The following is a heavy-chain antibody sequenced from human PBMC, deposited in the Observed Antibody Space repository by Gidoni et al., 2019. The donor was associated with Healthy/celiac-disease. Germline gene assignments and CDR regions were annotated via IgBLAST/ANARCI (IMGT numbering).Heavy chain of an antibody. D-gene: IGHD6-13*01. V-gene: IGHV3-30*03. CDR2: ISYDGSNK. CDR1: GFTFSSYG. CDR3: AREFPGQRVHYFDY. J-gene: IGHJ4*02. Sequence: QVQLVESGGGVVQPGRSLRLSCAASGFTFSSYGMVWVRQAPGKGLEGGAVISYDGSNKYYEDSVKGRFTISRDNSKNTLYLQMNSLRAEDTAVYYCAREFPGQRVHYFDYWGQGTLVTVSS.